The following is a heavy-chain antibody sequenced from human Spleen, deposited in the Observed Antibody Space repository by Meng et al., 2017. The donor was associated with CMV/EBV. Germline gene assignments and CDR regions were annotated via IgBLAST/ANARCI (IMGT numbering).Heavy chain of an antibody. CDR3: VTTVIGGGGRGY. Sequence: GESLKISCAASGFTFSSYWMHWVRQVPGKGLVWVSRINNDVSTITYADSVKGRFTISRDNAKNTLYLQMNSLRAEDTAVYYCVTTVIGGGGRGYWGQGTRVTVSS. CDR1: GFTFSSYW. D-gene: IGHD3-16*01. V-gene: IGHV3-74*03. J-gene: IGHJ4*02. CDR2: INNDVSTI.